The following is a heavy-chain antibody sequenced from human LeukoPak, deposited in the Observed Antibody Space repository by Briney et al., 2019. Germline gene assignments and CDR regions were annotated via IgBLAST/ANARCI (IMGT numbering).Heavy chain of an antibody. CDR3: ARDCGGGSCYGPYDAFDI. D-gene: IGHD2-15*01. V-gene: IGHV3-48*03. Sequence: GGSLRLSCAASGFTFSIYEMNWVRQAPGKGLEWVSYISSSGSIIYYADSVKGRFTISRDNAKNSLYLQMNSLRAEDTAVYYCARDCGGGSCYGPYDAFDIWGQGTMVTVSS. CDR1: GFTFSIYE. CDR2: ISSSGSII. J-gene: IGHJ3*02.